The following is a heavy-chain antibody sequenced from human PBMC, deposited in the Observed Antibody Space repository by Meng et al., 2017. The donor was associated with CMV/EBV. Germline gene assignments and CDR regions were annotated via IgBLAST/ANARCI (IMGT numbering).Heavy chain of an antibody. CDR3: ARRGGWFEP. D-gene: IGHD3-16*01. CDR1: GYSISSGYY. Sequence: SETLSLTCTVSGYSISSGYYWGWIRQPPGTGLGWIGSIYHSGSTYYNPSLKSRVTISVDTSKNQFSLKLSSVTAADTAVYYCARRGGWFEPWGQGTLVTSPQ. V-gene: IGHV4-38-2*02. CDR2: IYHSGST. J-gene: IGHJ5*02.